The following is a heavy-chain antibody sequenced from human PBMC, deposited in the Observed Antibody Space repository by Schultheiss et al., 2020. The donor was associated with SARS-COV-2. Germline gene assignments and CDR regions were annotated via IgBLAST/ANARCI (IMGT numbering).Heavy chain of an antibody. CDR3: ARDGYQLLSYAFDI. J-gene: IGHJ3*02. V-gene: IGHV3-21*01. Sequence: GESLKISCAASGFTFSSYEMNWVRQAPGKGLEWVSSISSSSSYIYYADSVKSRFTISRDNSKNTLFLQMNSLRPDDTAVYYCARDGYQLLSYAFDIWGQGTTVTVSS. D-gene: IGHD2-2*01. CDR2: ISSSSSYI. CDR1: GFTFSSYE.